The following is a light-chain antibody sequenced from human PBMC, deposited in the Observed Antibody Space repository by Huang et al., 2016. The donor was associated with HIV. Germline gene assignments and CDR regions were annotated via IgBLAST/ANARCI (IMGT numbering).Light chain of an antibody. V-gene: IGKV3D-15*01. J-gene: IGKJ2*01. Sequence: EVVMTQSPATLSVSPGERATLSCRASQSVSSTLAWYQQKPGQAPRLLIYGASTRATGIPARFSGSGSGTEFTLTISSLQSEDFAVYYCQQYNNWPPVTFGQGTKLEIK. CDR3: QQYNNWPPVT. CDR1: QSVSST. CDR2: GAS.